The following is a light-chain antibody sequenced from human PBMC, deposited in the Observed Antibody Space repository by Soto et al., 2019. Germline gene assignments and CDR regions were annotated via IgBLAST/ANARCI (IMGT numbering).Light chain of an antibody. Sequence: EIVLTQSPGTLSLSPGERATFSCRASQSVNNNYLSWYQQKPGQAPRLLIYGASSRATGIPDRFSGSGSGTYFTLTISRLEPEDFAVYYCQQYGSSLPVTFGGGTKVEIK. CDR1: QSVNNNY. CDR2: GAS. V-gene: IGKV3-20*01. CDR3: QQYGSSLPVT. J-gene: IGKJ4*01.